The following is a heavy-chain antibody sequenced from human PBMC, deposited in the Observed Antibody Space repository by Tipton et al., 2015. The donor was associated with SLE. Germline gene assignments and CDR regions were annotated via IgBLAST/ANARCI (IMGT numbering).Heavy chain of an antibody. CDR3: ARGEISGYYVDY. J-gene: IGHJ4*01. D-gene: IGHD3-22*01. CDR1: GFTFSSYG. CDR2: INSDGSST. Sequence: SLRLSCAASGFTFSSYGMHWVRQAPGKGLVWVSRINSDGSSTTYADSVKGRFTISRDNAKNTLHLQMNSLRVEDTAVYYCARGEISGYYVDYWGHGTLVTVSS. V-gene: IGHV3-74*03.